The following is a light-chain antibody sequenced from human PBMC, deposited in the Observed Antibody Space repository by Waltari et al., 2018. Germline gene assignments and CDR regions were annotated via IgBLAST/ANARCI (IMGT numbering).Light chain of an antibody. CDR3: LQRSNWPLT. V-gene: IGKV3-11*01. Sequence: EIVLTQSPATLSLSPGERATLSCRASQSVSSYLAWYQQKPGQAPRLLIYDASNRATGIPARFSGSGSGTDFTLTISSLEPEGFAVYYCLQRSNWPLTFGGGTKVEIK. CDR1: QSVSSY. J-gene: IGKJ4*01. CDR2: DAS.